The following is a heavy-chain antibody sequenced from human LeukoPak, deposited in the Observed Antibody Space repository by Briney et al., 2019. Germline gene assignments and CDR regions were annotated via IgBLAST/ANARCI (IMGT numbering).Heavy chain of an antibody. CDR2: IFTSGST. Sequence: SETLSLTRTVSGGSISSGSYYWSWIRQPAGKGLEWIGRIFTSGSTKYNPSLKSRVTISVDTSKNQFSLKLSSVTAADTAVYYCAREGKITMVRGVIRYYYMDVWGKGTTVTISS. J-gene: IGHJ6*03. CDR3: AREGKITMVRGVIRYYYMDV. V-gene: IGHV4-61*02. CDR1: GGSISSGSYY. D-gene: IGHD3-10*01.